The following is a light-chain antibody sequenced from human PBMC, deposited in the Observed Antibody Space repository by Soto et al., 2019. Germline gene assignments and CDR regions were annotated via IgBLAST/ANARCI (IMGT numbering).Light chain of an antibody. CDR1: QGISSY. CDR3: QQLNSYPIT. Sequence: DIQLTQSPYFLSAAVGDRVTITCRASQGISSYVAWYQQKPGKAPKLLIYAASTLQSGVPSRFSGSGSGTEVTLTISSLQPEDFATYYCQQLNSYPITFGQGTRLEIK. V-gene: IGKV1-9*01. J-gene: IGKJ5*01. CDR2: AAS.